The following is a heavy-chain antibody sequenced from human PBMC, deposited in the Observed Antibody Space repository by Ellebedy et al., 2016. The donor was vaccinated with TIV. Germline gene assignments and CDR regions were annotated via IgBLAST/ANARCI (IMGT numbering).Heavy chain of an antibody. CDR1: GVSVSSHG. V-gene: IGHV3-30*12. J-gene: IGHJ4*02. CDR3: GTPGGYVSGFGQ. Sequence: GGSLRLSCEASGVSVSSHGMHWVRQTPGKGLQWVAVISHDGSDKIYADSVKGRFTISRDNSKNTLFLQMNSLRAEDTAVYYCGTPGGYVSGFGQWGQGTLVIVSS. D-gene: IGHD2-15*01. CDR2: ISHDGSDK.